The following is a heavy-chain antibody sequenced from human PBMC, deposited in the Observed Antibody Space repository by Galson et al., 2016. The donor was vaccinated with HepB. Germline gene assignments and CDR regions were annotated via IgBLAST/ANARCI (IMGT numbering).Heavy chain of an antibody. CDR2: IKARIDGGTV. Sequence: SLRLSCAASGFAFTNAWMSWVRQKPGNRPEWVGRIKARIDGGTVDYAAPVKGRFTISRDDSKNFLYPEMNSLQTEDTAMYYCTTNCGPPLGYWGPGTLVTVSS. V-gene: IGHV3-15*01. CDR3: TTNCGPPLGY. J-gene: IGHJ4*02. CDR1: GFAFTNAW. D-gene: IGHD2-15*01.